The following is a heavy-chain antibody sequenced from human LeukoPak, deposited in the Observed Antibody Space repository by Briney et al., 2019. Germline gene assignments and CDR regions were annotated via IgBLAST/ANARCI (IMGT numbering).Heavy chain of an antibody. CDR1: GFTFSSYS. CDR3: ASSGSYRLDY. CDR2: ITASGTAM. Sequence: GGSLRLSCAASGFTFSSYSMNWVRQAPGKGLEWVSHITASGTAMFYAGSVKGRFTISRDNAKNSLYLQMNSLRDEDTAVYYCASSGSYRLDYWGQGTLVTVSS. V-gene: IGHV3-48*02. J-gene: IGHJ4*02. D-gene: IGHD1-26*01.